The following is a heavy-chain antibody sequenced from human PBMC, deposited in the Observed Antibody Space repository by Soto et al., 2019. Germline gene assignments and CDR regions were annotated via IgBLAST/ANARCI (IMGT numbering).Heavy chain of an antibody. J-gene: IGHJ4*02. CDR2: IKTKAESYAT. CDR1: GFRFSGSD. CDR3: TRRDCSDGNCYSDFDY. D-gene: IGHD2-15*01. Sequence: EVQLVESGGGLVQPGGSLKLSCAASGFRFSGSDMHWVRQASGEGLEWVGRIKTKAESYATALAASVKGRFSISIDDTKNTAYLEMNSLKTEDTAVYYCTRRDCSDGNCYSDFDYWGQGALVTVSS. V-gene: IGHV3-73*01.